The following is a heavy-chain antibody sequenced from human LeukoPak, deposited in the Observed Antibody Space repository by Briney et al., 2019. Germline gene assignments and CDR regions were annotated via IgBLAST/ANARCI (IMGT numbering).Heavy chain of an antibody. J-gene: IGHJ4*02. V-gene: IGHV1-18*01. CDR1: GYTFTSYG. CDR3: ARDRNPYYDFWSGYSPLDY. D-gene: IGHD3-3*01. Sequence: ASVKVSCKASGYTFTSYGISWVRQAPAQGLEWMGWISAYNGNTNYAQKLQGRVTMTTDTSTSTAYMELRSLRSDDTAVYYCARDRNPYYDFWSGYSPLDYWGQGTLVTVSS. CDR2: ISAYNGNT.